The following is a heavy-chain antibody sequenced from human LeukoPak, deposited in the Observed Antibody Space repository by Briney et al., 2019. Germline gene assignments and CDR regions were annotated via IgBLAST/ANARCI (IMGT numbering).Heavy chain of an antibody. CDR2: TYYRSKWYN. CDR3: AREATAATHWVEAFDI. J-gene: IGHJ3*02. V-gene: IGHV6-1*01. CDR1: GDSVSSNSAA. D-gene: IGHD2-15*01. Sequence: SQTLSLTCAISGDSVSSNSAAWNRIRQSPSRGLEWLGRTYYRSKWYNDYAVSVKSRITINPDTSKNQFSLQLNSVTPEDTAVYYCAREATAATHWVEAFDIWGQGTMVTVSS.